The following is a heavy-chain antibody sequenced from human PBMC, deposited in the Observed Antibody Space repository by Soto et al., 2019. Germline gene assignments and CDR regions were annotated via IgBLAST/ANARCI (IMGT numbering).Heavy chain of an antibody. Sequence: EVQLLESGGTLLKPGGSLRLSCAASGFTFTNAWMHWVRQAPGKGLEWVGRIKSQTDGATTDYAAPVKGRFTISRDDSKDPLYVHMTSLNTEDTALYYCATEFDHWGPGTLVTVSS. CDR3: ATEFDH. J-gene: IGHJ5*02. CDR2: IKSQTDGATT. CDR1: GFTFTNAW. V-gene: IGHV3-15*02.